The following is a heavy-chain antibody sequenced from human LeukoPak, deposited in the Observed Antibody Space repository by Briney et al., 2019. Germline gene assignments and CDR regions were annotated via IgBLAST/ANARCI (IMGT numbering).Heavy chain of an antibody. Sequence: SETLSLACAAYGGSFSGYYWSWIRQPPGKGLEWIGEINHSGSTNYNPSLKSRVTISVDTSKNQFSLKLSSVTAADTAVYYCARRFGGYCSSTSCYYYGMDVWGKGTTVTVSS. CDR2: INHSGST. CDR3: ARRFGGYCSSTSCYYYGMDV. J-gene: IGHJ6*04. V-gene: IGHV4-34*01. D-gene: IGHD2-2*01. CDR1: GGSFSGYY.